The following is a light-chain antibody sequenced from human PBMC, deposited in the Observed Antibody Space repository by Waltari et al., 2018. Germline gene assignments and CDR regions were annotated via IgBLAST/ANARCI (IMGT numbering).Light chain of an antibody. CDR3: CSFAGSYSLL. CDR2: DVT. J-gene: IGLJ3*02. Sequence: QSALTQPRPVSGSPGPSVPIPCNGTNSDIGGYDYFSWYPQHPGKAPKLIIYDVTKRPSGVPRRFAGSKSGNMASLTISDLQDEDEADYSCCSFAGSYSLLLGGGTKLTVL. V-gene: IGLV2-11*01. CDR1: NSDIGGYDY.